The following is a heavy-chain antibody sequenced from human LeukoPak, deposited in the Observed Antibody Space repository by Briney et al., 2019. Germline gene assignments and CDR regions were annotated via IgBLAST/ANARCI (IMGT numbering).Heavy chain of an antibody. J-gene: IGHJ3*02. CDR2: FFTSGSA. CDR3: AREPTYSSGRRVAFDI. Sequence: PSQTLSLTCTVSGGSISSGSYYWSWIRQSAGKGLEWIGRFFTSGSAKYNPSLKSRVTMSVDTSKNQFSLKLSSVTAADTAVYYCAREPTYSSGRRVAFDIWGQGTMVTVSS. D-gene: IGHD6-19*01. CDR1: GGSISSGSYY. V-gene: IGHV4-61*02.